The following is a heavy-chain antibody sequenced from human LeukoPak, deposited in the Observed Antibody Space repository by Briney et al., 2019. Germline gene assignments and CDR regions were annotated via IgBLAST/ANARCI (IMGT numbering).Heavy chain of an antibody. CDR3: ARWGGEINAFDI. Sequence: SETLSLTCTVSGGSISNYYWSWIRQPPGKGLEWIGLTHYSGINSYTPSLRSRVSTSVDTSRKQISLYLGSVTAADTAVYYCARWGGEINAFDIWGQGTMVTVSS. V-gene: IGHV4-59*08. D-gene: IGHD3-10*01. J-gene: IGHJ3*02. CDR1: GGSISNYY. CDR2: THYSGIN.